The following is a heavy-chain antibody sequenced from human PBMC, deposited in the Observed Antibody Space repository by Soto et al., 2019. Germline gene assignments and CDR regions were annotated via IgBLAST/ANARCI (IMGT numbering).Heavy chain of an antibody. CDR2: IYHSGST. Sequence: QVQLQESGPGLVKPSQTLSLTCTVSGGSISSGDYYWSWIRQPPGKGLEWIGYIYHSGSTYYNPSLKSRDTISVDTSKHRFSLELSSVTAADTAVYYCDRVLGSVTTRWGQGALVTVAS. CDR1: GGSISSGDYY. D-gene: IGHD4-17*01. CDR3: DRVLGSVTTR. J-gene: IGHJ4*02. V-gene: IGHV4-30-4*01.